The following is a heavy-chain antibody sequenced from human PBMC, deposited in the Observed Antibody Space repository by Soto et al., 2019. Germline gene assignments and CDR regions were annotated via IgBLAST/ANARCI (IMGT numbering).Heavy chain of an antibody. J-gene: IGHJ5*02. V-gene: IGHV4-59*06. D-gene: IGHD3-22*01. CDR1: GGSISGYY. CDR3: VRDRALDSSGHWFDT. Sequence: PSETLSLTCTATGGSISGYYWTWIRQHPGRGLEWIGYIYHIGSPYYNPSLENRVTISLDTAKNQFSLNLTSVTAADTAIYYCVRDRALDSSGHWFDTWGQGTLVTVSS. CDR2: IYHIGSP.